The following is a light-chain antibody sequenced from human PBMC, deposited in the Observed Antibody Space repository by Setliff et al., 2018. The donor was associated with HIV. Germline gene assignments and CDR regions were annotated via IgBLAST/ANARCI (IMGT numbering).Light chain of an antibody. CDR1: NSDIGTYNY. Sequence: QSVLTQPASVSGSPGQSMTISCTGTNSDIGTYNYVSWYQQHPGKAPKLMIYDVSNRPSGISNRLSGSKSGNAASLTISGLQAEDEADYFCSSYSSSTTPYVFGTGTKVTVL. J-gene: IGLJ1*01. CDR2: DVS. CDR3: SSYSSSTTPYV. V-gene: IGLV2-14*03.